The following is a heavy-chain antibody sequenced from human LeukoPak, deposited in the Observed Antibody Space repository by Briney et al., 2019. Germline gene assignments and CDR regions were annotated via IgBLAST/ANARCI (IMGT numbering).Heavy chain of an antibody. CDR1: GGSISSGGYY. J-gene: IGHJ6*03. Sequence: PSQTLSLTCTVPGGSISSGGYYWSWIRQHPGKGLEWIGYIYYSGTTYYNPSLKSRATISVDTSKNQFSLKLSSVTAADTAVYYCARVGSSSPIYYYYYMDDWGKGTTVTVSS. D-gene: IGHD6-6*01. CDR2: IYYSGTT. CDR3: ARVGSSSPIYYYYYMDD. V-gene: IGHV4-31*03.